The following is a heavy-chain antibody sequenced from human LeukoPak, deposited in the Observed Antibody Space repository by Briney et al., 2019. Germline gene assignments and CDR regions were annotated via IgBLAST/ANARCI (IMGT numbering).Heavy chain of an antibody. D-gene: IGHD6-19*01. CDR3: AKADRGSGCSGIDY. V-gene: IGHV3-9*01. J-gene: IGHJ4*02. CDR2: ISWNSGSI. Sequence: GGSLRLSCAASGFTFDDYAMHWVRQAPGKGLEWVSGISWNSGSIGYADSVKGRFTISRDNAKNSLYLQMNSLRAEDTALYYCAKADRGSGCSGIDYWGQGTLVTVSS. CDR1: GFTFDDYA.